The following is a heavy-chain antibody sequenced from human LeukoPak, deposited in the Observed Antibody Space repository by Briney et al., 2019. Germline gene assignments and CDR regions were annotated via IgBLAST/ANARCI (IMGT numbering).Heavy chain of an antibody. CDR1: GFTFSSYA. CDR3: AKSGLDVWGSYRYDPLFDY. J-gene: IGHJ4*02. D-gene: IGHD3-16*02. V-gene: IGHV3-23*01. CDR2: ISGSGGST. Sequence: GGSLRLSCAASGFTFSSYAMSWVRQAPGKGLEWVSAISGSGGSTYYADSVKGRFTISRDNSKNTLYLQMNSLRAEDTAVYYCAKSGLDVWGSYRYDPLFDYWGQGTLVTVSS.